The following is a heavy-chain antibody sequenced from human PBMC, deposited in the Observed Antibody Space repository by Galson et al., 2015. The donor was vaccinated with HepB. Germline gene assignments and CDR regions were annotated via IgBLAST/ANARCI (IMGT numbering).Heavy chain of an antibody. Sequence: SLRLSCAASGFTFSSYWMHWVRQAPGKGLVWVSRINSDGSSTSYADSVKGRFTISRDNAKNTLYLQMNSLRAEDTAVYYCARAGGTYYYGSGSYYNGPDDAFDIWGQGTMVTVSS. D-gene: IGHD3-10*01. CDR2: INSDGSST. CDR3: ARAGGTYYYGSGSYYNGPDDAFDI. V-gene: IGHV3-74*01. J-gene: IGHJ3*02. CDR1: GFTFSSYW.